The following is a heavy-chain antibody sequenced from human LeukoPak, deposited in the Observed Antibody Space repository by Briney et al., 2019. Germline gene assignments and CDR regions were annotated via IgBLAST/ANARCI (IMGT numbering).Heavy chain of an antibody. J-gene: IGHJ4*02. V-gene: IGHV4-39*07. CDR3: ARGLNDSWTGENY. D-gene: IGHD3-3*01. Sequence: PSETLSLTCTVSGGSISSSSYYWGWIRQPPGKGLEWIGSIYYSGSTYYNPSLKSRVTISVDTSKNQFSLKLSSVTAADTAVYYCARGLNDSWTGENYWGQGTLVTVSS. CDR1: GGSISSSSYY. CDR2: IYYSGST.